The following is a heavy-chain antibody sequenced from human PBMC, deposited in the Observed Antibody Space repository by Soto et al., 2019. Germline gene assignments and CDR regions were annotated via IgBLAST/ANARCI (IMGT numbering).Heavy chain of an antibody. CDR3: AKDPNTDYIGAFEM. CDR1: GFTFNNYA. V-gene: IGHV3-23*01. D-gene: IGHD4-4*01. CDR2: IRHSDGST. J-gene: IGHJ3*02. Sequence: DVQLSESGGDLVQPGGSLRLSCATSGFTFNNYAMSWVRQAPGKGLEWVSGIRHSDGSTYYADSVKGRFTISRDDSKNTLSLQMNSLTAEDTAVYYCAKDPNTDYIGAFEMGGQGTMVTVSS.